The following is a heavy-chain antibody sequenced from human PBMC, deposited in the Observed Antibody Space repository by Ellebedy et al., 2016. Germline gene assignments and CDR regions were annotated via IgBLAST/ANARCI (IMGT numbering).Heavy chain of an antibody. Sequence: GESLKISCAASGFTFSNYAMSWVRQAPGKGLEWVSGISGSGGSTYYADSVKGRFTISRDNSKNTLYLQMNSLRAEDTAVYYCARPFLMVYAPFDCWGQGTLVTVSS. CDR2: ISGSGGST. D-gene: IGHD2-8*01. V-gene: IGHV3-23*01. CDR1: GFTFSNYA. J-gene: IGHJ4*02. CDR3: ARPFLMVYAPFDC.